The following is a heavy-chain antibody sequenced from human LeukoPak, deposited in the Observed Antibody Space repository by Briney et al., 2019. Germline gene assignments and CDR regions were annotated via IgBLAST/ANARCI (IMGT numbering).Heavy chain of an antibody. Sequence: SETLSLTCAVYGGSFSGYYWSWIRQPPGKGLEWIGEINHGGSTNYNPSLKSRVTISVDTSKNQFSLKLSSVAAADTAVYYCARGGGYGSGSYYNPTFNWFDPWGQGTLVTVSS. CDR2: INHGGST. CDR1: GGSFSGYY. J-gene: IGHJ5*02. D-gene: IGHD3-10*01. CDR3: ARGGGYGSGSYYNPTFNWFDP. V-gene: IGHV4-34*01.